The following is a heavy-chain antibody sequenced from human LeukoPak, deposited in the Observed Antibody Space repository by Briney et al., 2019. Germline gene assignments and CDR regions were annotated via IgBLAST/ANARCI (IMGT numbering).Heavy chain of an antibody. CDR1: GFTFSSYA. V-gene: IGHV3-23*01. J-gene: IGHJ1*01. CDR2: ISGSGGST. CDR3: AKTNRDVMYYYDSSGYYPEYFQH. Sequence: GGSLRLSCAASGFTFSSYAMSWVRQAPGKGLEWVSAISGSGGSTYYAGSVKGRFTISRDNSKNTLYLQMNSLRAEDTAVYYCAKTNRDVMYYYDSSGYYPEYFQHWGQGTLVTVSS. D-gene: IGHD3-22*01.